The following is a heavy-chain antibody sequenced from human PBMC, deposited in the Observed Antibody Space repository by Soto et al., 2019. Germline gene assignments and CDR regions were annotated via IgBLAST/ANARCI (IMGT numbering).Heavy chain of an antibody. Sequence: QVQLVESGGGVVQPGRSLRLSCAASGFAFSTYGMHWVRQAPGKGLEWVAVTTSDGARINYADSVKGRFNISRDNSRTTLYLQMNSLRIDDTAVYYCARKNPGREWELPDYWGQGTLVTVSS. CDR3: ARKNPGREWELPDY. D-gene: IGHD1-26*01. CDR2: TTSDGARI. J-gene: IGHJ4*02. CDR1: GFAFSTYG. V-gene: IGHV3-30*03.